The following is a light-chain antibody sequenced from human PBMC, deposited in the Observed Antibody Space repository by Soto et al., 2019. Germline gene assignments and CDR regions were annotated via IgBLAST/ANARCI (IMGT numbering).Light chain of an antibody. J-gene: IGLJ1*01. V-gene: IGLV2-14*01. CDR3: SSFTSTSTNYV. Sequence: QSVLTQPASVSGSPGQSITISCTGTSSDIGVYNHVSWYQQHPGKAPKLMIYDVSNRPSGVSNRFSGSKSGNTASLTISGLQPEDEADYYCSSFTSTSTNYVFGPGTKVTVL. CDR2: DVS. CDR1: SSDIGVYNH.